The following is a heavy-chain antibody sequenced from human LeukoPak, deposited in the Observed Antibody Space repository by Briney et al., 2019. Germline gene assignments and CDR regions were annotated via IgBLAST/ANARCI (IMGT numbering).Heavy chain of an antibody. CDR2: INSDGSST. J-gene: IGHJ4*02. Sequence: EGSLRLSCSASGFTFSSYWMHWVRQAPGKGLVWVSRINSDGSSTSYADSVKGRFTISRDNAKNTLYLQMNSLRAEDTAVYYCAREPPDTSIDYWGQGTLVTVSS. CDR3: AREPPDTSIDY. V-gene: IGHV3-74*01. CDR1: GFTFSSYW. D-gene: IGHD5-18*01.